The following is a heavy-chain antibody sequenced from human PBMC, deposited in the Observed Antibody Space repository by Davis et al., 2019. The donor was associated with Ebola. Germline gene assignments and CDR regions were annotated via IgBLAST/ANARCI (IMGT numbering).Heavy chain of an antibody. CDR1: DGSISSNN. CDR2: IYYSGST. J-gene: IGHJ3*02. V-gene: IGHV4-59*01. D-gene: IGHD5-24*01. Sequence: PSETLSLTCTVSDGSISSNNWSWIRQPPGKGLEWIGHIYYSGSTNYNPSLKSRVTISVDTSKIQFSLKLSSMTAADTAVYYCARGGRDGYNDDAFDIWGQGTMVTVSS. CDR3: ARGGRDGYNDDAFDI.